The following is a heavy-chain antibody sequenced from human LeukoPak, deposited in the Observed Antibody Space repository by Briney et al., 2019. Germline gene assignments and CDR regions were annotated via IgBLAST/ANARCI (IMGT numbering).Heavy chain of an antibody. CDR1: GDSISGSSYY. J-gene: IGHJ5*02. Sequence: TSETLSLTCTVSGDSISGSSYYWCWIRQPPGKGLEWIGYIYYSGSTNYNPSLKSRVTISVDTSKNQFSLKLSSVTAADTAVYYCARLPYNWFDPWGQGTLVTVSS. CDR2: IYYSGST. CDR3: ARLPYNWFDP. V-gene: IGHV4-61*01.